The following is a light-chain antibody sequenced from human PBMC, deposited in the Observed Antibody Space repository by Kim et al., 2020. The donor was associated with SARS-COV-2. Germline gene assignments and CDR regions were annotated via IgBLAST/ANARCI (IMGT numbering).Light chain of an antibody. CDR1: SSNIGKNY. CDR3: GAWDNSLSAGI. Sequence: QKVTISCSGSSSNIGKNYVSWYQQFPGTAPKLLIYDNDKRAAGIPDRFFGSKSGTSATLGITGLQTGDEADYYCGAWDNSLSAGIFGGGTQLTVL. CDR2: DND. V-gene: IGLV1-51*01. J-gene: IGLJ2*01.